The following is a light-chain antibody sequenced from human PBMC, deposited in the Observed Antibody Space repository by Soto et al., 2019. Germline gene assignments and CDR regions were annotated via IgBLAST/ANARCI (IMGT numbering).Light chain of an antibody. CDR3: QQYNNWPPA. CDR1: QSVSGN. CDR2: GAS. Sequence: EIVMTQSPATLSVSPGERATLSCRTSQSVSGNLAWYQQKPCQAPRLLIYGASTRATGITARFSGGGSGTEFNLTISSLQSEDFAVYYCQQYNNWPPAFGQGTKVEIK. V-gene: IGKV3-15*01. J-gene: IGKJ1*01.